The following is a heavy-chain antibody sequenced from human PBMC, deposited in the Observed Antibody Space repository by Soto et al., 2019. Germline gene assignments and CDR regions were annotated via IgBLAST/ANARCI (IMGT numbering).Heavy chain of an antibody. Sequence: ASVKVSCKASGYTFTSYYMHWVRQAPGQGLEWMGIINPSGGSTSYAQKFRGRVTMTRDTSTSTVYMELSSLRSEDTAVYYCAREGVAGTGWFDPWGRGTLVTVSS. CDR2: INPSGGST. CDR3: AREGVAGTGWFDP. CDR1: GYTFTSYY. D-gene: IGHD6-19*01. V-gene: IGHV1-46*01. J-gene: IGHJ5*02.